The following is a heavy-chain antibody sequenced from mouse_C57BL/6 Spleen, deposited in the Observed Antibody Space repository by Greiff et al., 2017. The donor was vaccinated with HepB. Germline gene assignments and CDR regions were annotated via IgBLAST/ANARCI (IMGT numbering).Heavy chain of an antibody. Sequence: VQLQQSGAELARPGASVKLSCKASGYTFTSYGISWVKQRTGQGLEWIGEIYPRSGNAYYNEKFKGKATLTADKSSSTAYIELRSLTSEDSAVYFCAREADYDPFAYWGQGTLVTVSA. CDR1: GYTFTSYG. CDR2: IYPRSGNA. V-gene: IGHV1-81*01. J-gene: IGHJ3*01. D-gene: IGHD1-1*01. CDR3: AREADYDPFAY.